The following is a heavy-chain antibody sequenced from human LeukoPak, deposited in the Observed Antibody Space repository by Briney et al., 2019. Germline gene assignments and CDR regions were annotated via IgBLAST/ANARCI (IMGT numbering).Heavy chain of an antibody. CDR3: VKDIQLST. CDR1: GFNFITDA. J-gene: IGHJ3*01. CDR2: IGSSGGST. Sequence: GGSLRLSCAASGFNFITDAMTWVRQAPGKGLEWVSLIGSSGGSTYYADSVKGRFTISRDNSNHTLSLQMNSLRVEDTAIYYCVKDIQLSTWGLGTMVTVSS. V-gene: IGHV3-23*01. D-gene: IGHD5-24*01.